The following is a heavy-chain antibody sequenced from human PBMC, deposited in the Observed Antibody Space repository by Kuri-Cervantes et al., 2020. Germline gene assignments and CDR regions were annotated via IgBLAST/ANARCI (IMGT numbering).Heavy chain of an antibody. V-gene: IGHV1-69*06. CDR1: GYTFTSYA. Sequence: SVKVSCKASGYTFTSYAISWVRQAPGQGLEWMGGIIPIFGTANYAQKFQGRVTITADKSTSTAYMELSSLRAEDTAVYYCAREGASYSGSYFDYWGHGTLVTVSS. D-gene: IGHD1-26*01. CDR2: IIPIFGTA. CDR3: AREGASYSGSYFDY. J-gene: IGHJ4*01.